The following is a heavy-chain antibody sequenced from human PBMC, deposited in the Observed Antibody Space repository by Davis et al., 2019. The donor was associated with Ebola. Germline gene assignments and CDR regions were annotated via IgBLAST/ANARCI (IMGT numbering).Heavy chain of an antibody. V-gene: IGHV3-9*01. CDR2: ISWNSGSI. Sequence: SLKISCAASGFTFDDYAMHWVRQAPGKGLEWVSGISWNSGSIGYADSVKGRFTISRDNAKNSLYLQMNSLRAEDTALYYCAKEMGRDHYYYYGMDVWGKGTTVTVSS. CDR1: GFTFDDYA. J-gene: IGHJ6*04. D-gene: IGHD3-10*01. CDR3: AKEMGRDHYYYYGMDV.